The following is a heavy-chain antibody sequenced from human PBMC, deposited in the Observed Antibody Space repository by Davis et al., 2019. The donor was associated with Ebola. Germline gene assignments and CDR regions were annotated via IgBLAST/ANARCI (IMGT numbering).Heavy chain of an antibody. Sequence: AASVKVSCKASGGTFSSYAISWVRQAPGQGLEWMGRIIPILGIANYAQKFQGRVTITADKSTSTAYMELSSLRSEDTAVYYCASGQLEYQLLPGWFDPWGQGTLVTVSS. CDR2: IIPILGIA. J-gene: IGHJ5*02. V-gene: IGHV1-69*04. D-gene: IGHD2-2*01. CDR1: GGTFSSYA. CDR3: ASGQLEYQLLPGWFDP.